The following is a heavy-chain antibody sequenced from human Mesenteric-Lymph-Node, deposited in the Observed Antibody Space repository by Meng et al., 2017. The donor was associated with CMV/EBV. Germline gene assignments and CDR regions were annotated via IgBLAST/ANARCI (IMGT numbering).Heavy chain of an antibody. CDR2: ISSSSSYI. CDR1: GFTFSSYS. CDR3: ARDGWNYIGTNAFDI. V-gene: IGHV3-21*01. Sequence: GESLKISCAASGFTFSSYSMNWVRQAPGKGLEWVSSISSSSSYIYYADSVKGRFTISRDNAKNSLYLQMNSLRAEDTAVYYCARDGWNYIGTNAFDIWGQGTMVTVSS. J-gene: IGHJ3*02. D-gene: IGHD1-7*01.